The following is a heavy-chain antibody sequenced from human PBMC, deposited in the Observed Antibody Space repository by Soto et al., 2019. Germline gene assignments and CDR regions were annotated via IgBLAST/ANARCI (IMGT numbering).Heavy chain of an antibody. J-gene: IGHJ6*02. D-gene: IGHD1-1*01. CDR1: GFTFTSSA. CDR3: AAGTTGNYYYYGMDV. CDR2: IVVGSGNT. V-gene: IGHV1-58*01. Sequence: TSVKVSCKASGFTFTSSAVQWVRQARGQRLEWIGWIVVGSGNTNYAQKFQERVTITRDMSTSTAYMELSSLRSEDTAVYYCAAGTTGNYYYYGMDVWGQGTTVTVSS.